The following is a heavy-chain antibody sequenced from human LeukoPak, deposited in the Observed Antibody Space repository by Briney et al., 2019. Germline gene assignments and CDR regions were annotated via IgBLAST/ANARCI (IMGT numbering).Heavy chain of an antibody. J-gene: IGHJ3*02. D-gene: IGHD3-22*01. Sequence: SETLSLNCTVSGGSISSHYWSWIRQPPGQGLEWIGYIYYSGSTKFNPSLKSRVTISVDTSKNQFSLKLSSVTAADTAVYYCARDKDYFDSGGAFDIWGQGTMVTVSS. CDR1: GGSISSHY. CDR3: ARDKDYFDSGGAFDI. CDR2: IYYSGST. V-gene: IGHV4-59*11.